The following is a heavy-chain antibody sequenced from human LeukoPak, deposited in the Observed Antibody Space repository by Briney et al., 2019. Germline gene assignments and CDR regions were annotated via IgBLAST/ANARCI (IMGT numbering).Heavy chain of an antibody. V-gene: IGHV4-59*08. J-gene: IGHJ6*03. CDR2: IYYSGST. CDR3: ARLSVIVGAALEYYYYYMDV. Sequence: SETLSLTCTVSGGSISSYYWSWVRQPPGKGLEWIGYIYYSGSTDYNPSLKSRVTISVDTSKNQFSLKLSSVTAADTAVYYCARLSVIVGAALEYYYYYMDVWGQGTTVTVSS. D-gene: IGHD1-26*01. CDR1: GGSISSYY.